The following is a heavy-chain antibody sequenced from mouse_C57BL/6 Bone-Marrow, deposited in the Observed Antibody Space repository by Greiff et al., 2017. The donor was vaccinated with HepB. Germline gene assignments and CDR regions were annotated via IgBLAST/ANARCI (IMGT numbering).Heavy chain of an antibody. V-gene: IGHV1-26*01. J-gene: IGHJ1*03. CDR2: INPNNGGT. CDR3: ARGANWDAYWYVDV. CDR1: GYTFTDYY. Sequence: EVQLQQSGPELVKPGASVKISCKASGYTFTDYYMNWVKQSHGKSLEWIGDINPNNGGTSYNQKFKGKATLTVDKSSSTAYMELRSLTSEDSAVYYCARGANWDAYWYVDVWGTGTTVTVSS. D-gene: IGHD4-1*01.